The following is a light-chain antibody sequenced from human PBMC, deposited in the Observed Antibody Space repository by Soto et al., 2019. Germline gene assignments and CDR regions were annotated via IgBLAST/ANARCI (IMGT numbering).Light chain of an antibody. Sequence: DIQMTQSPSSLSASVGDRVTITCRASQGISNYLAWYQQQPWKPPKLLMYAASTLQSGVPSPFSGSGSGSDYTLTISSLQPQDVATNYCQRYNSVPPVTFGPGTKVNL. J-gene: IGKJ3*01. CDR1: QGISNY. CDR3: QRYNSVPPVT. V-gene: IGKV1-27*01. CDR2: AAS.